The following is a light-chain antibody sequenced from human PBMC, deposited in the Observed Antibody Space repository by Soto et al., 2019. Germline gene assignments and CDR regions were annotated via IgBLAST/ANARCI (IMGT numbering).Light chain of an antibody. CDR3: QCYYCSLSGPGV. CDR2: VNS. V-gene: IGLV1-40*01. J-gene: IGLJ2*01. CDR1: SSNIGAGYD. Sequence: QSALTQPASVSGAPGQRVTISCTGSSSNIGAGYDVHWYQQHPGTAPKLIIYVNSNRPSGVPDRFSGSKSGTSASLAITGLGAQAEDDYDYQCYYCSLSGPGVFGGGTKLTVL.